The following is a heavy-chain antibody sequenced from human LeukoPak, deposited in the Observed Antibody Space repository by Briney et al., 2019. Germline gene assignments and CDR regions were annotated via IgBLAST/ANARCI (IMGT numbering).Heavy chain of an antibody. CDR2: IKYSVNT. CDR3: ARHAEGYDAFDL. CDR1: GGSIRSYY. V-gene: IGHV4-59*08. Sequence: PSETLSLTCTVPGGSIRSYYWSWIRQTPGKGLEWIGYIKYSVNTNYNPSLKSRVTISVDTSKNQFSLKLNSVTAADTAVYYCARHAEGYDAFDLWGHGTVVTVSS. D-gene: IGHD5-18*01. J-gene: IGHJ3*01.